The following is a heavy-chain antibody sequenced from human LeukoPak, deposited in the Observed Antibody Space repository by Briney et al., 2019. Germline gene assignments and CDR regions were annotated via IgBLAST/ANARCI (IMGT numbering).Heavy chain of an antibody. D-gene: IGHD6-6*01. CDR1: GFTFSSYG. Sequence: GGSLRLSCAASGFTFSSYGMHWVRQAPGKGLEWVAVISYDGSNKYYADSVKGRFTISRDNAKNSLYLQMNSLRAEDTAVYYCARVSSSSSGGYWGQGTLVTVSS. J-gene: IGHJ4*02. V-gene: IGHV3-30*03. CDR3: ARVSSSSSGGY. CDR2: ISYDGSNK.